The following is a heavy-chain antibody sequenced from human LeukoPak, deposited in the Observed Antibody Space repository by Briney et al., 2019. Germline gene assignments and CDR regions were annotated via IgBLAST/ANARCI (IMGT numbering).Heavy chain of an antibody. D-gene: IGHD4-23*01. Sequence: NPSETLSLTCTVSGGSISSGSYYWSWIRQPAGKGLEWIGRIYTSGSTNYNPSLKSRVTISVDTSKNQFSLKLSSVTAADTAVYYCAREPRTLSGNSGFDYRGQGTLVTVSS. CDR3: AREPRTLSGNSGFDY. V-gene: IGHV4-61*02. CDR2: IYTSGST. J-gene: IGHJ4*02. CDR1: GGSISSGSYY.